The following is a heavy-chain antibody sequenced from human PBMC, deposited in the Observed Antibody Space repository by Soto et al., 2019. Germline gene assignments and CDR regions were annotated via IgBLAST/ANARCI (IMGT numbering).Heavy chain of an antibody. CDR2: INPSGGST. CDR1: GYTFTSYY. D-gene: IGHD2-15*01. Sequence: ASVKVSCKASGYTFTSYYMHWVRQAPGQGLEWMGIINPSGGSTSYAQKFQGRVTMTRDTSTSTVYMELSSLRSEDTAVYYCAKDSSLRKDIVVVVAAPYHFDYWGQGTLVTVSS. V-gene: IGHV1-46*01. J-gene: IGHJ4*02. CDR3: AKDSSLRKDIVVVVAAPYHFDY.